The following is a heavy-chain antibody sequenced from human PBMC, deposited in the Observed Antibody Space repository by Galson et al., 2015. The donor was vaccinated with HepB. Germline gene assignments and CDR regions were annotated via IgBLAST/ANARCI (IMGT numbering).Heavy chain of an antibody. CDR3: ARDGGVGATPDAFDI. J-gene: IGHJ3*02. Sequence: SLRLSCAASGFTFSSYAMHWVRQAPGKGLEWVAVISYDGSNKYYADSVKGRFTISRDNSKNTLYLQMNSLRAEDTAVYYCARDGGVGATPDAFDIWGQGTMVTVSS. V-gene: IGHV3-30*04. CDR1: GFTFSSYA. CDR2: ISYDGSNK. D-gene: IGHD1-26*01.